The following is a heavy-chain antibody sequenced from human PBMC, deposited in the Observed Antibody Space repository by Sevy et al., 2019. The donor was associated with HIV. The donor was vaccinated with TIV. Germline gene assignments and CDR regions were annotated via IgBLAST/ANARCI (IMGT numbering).Heavy chain of an antibody. D-gene: IGHD1-26*01. CDR3: ARDLIVGATDWFDP. J-gene: IGHJ5*02. CDR2: INSDGSST. Sequence: GGSLRLSCAASGFTFSSYWMHWVRQAPGKGLVWVSCINSDGSSTSYGDSGKGRFTISRNNAKNTLYLQMNSLRAEDTAVYYCARDLIVGATDWFDPWGQGTLVTVSS. V-gene: IGHV3-74*01. CDR1: GFTFSSYW.